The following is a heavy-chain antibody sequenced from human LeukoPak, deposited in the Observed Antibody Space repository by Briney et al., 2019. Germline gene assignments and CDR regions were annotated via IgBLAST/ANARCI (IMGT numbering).Heavy chain of an antibody. J-gene: IGHJ5*02. CDR2: INPSGGST. Sequence: ASVKVSCKTSGYTFTSYYMHWVRQAPGQGLEWMGIINPSGGSTSYAQKFQGRVTMTRDTSTSTVYMELSSLRSEDTAVYYCATVGVYYYDSSGYNWFDPWGQGTLVTVSS. CDR3: ATVGVYYYDSSGYNWFDP. CDR1: GYTFTSYY. D-gene: IGHD3-22*01. V-gene: IGHV1-46*01.